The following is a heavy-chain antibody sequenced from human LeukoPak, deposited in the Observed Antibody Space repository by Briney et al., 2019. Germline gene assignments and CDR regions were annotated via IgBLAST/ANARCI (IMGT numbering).Heavy chain of an antibody. Sequence: PGGSLRLSCAASGGTFSSYAISWVRQAPGQGLEWMGGIIPIFGTANYAQKFQGRVTITADESTSTAYMELSSLRSEDTAVYYCARGIAAAGGLVDYWGQGTLVTVSS. CDR1: GGTFSSYA. CDR3: ARGIAAAGGLVDY. CDR2: IIPIFGTA. J-gene: IGHJ4*02. D-gene: IGHD6-13*01. V-gene: IGHV1-69*01.